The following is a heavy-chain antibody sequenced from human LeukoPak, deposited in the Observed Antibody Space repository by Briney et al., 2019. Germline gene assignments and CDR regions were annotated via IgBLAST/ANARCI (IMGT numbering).Heavy chain of an antibody. Sequence: GGSLRLSCATSGFNFISYWVTWVRQAPGKGLECVANINEDGSEDFYVDSVKGRFTISRDNAKNSLYLQMSSLRADDTGIYYCARRTQYLAFDYWGQGTLVTVSS. CDR3: ARRTQYLAFDY. D-gene: IGHD2-15*01. CDR2: INEDGSED. CDR1: GFNFISYW. J-gene: IGHJ4*02. V-gene: IGHV3-7*03.